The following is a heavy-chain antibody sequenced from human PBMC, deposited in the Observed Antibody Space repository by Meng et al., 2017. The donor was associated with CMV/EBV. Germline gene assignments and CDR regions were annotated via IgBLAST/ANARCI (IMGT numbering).Heavy chain of an antibody. V-gene: IGHV3-11*04. D-gene: IGHD6-6*01. CDR1: GFTFSDYY. CDR2: ISSSGSTI. Sequence: GGSLRLSCAASGFTFSDYYMSWIRQAPGKGLEWVSYISSSGSTIYYTDSVKGRFTISRDNAKNSLYLQMNSLRAEDTAVYYCARALVRTSPPDYWGQGTLVTVSS. CDR3: ARALVRTSPPDY. J-gene: IGHJ4*02.